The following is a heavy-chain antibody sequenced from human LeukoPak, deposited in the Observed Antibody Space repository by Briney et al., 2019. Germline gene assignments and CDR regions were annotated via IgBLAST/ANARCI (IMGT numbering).Heavy chain of an antibody. CDR1: GVTVSNNY. J-gene: IGHJ4*02. CDR2: IFSGGTT. D-gene: IGHD1-20*01. Sequence: GGSLRLSCAVSGVTVSNNYMSWIRQAPGKGLEWVSVIFSGGTTTYGDSVKGRFTISRDNSKNTVDLQMNSLRAEDTAVYYCARFRITGAIDYWGQGTLVTVSS. V-gene: IGHV3-66*01. CDR3: ARFRITGAIDY.